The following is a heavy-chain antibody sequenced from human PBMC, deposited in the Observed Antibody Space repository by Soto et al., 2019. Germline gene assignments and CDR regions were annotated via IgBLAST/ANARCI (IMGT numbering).Heavy chain of an antibody. V-gene: IGHV4-59*06. CDR3: ARNSYDFWTARGYYYGMDV. D-gene: IGHD3-3*01. Sequence: SETLSLTCTVSGGSISSYYWSWIRQPPGKGLEWIGYIYYSGSTYYNPSLESRVTISVDTSKNQFSLKLSSVTAADTAVYYCARNSYDFWTARGYYYGMDVWGQGTTVTVSS. CDR1: GGSISSYY. CDR2: IYYSGST. J-gene: IGHJ6*02.